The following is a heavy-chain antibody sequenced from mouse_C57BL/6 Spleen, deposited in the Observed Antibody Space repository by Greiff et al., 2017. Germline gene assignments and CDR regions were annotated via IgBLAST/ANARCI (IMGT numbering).Heavy chain of an antibody. V-gene: IGHV1-69*01. D-gene: IGHD1-1*02. J-gene: IGHJ2*01. CDR3: ARGEVYYGHTLDY. Sequence: QVQLQQPGAELVMPGASVKLSCKASGYTFTSYWMHWVKQRPGQGLEWIGEIDPSDSYTNYNQKFKGKSTLTVDKSSSTAYMQLSSLTSEDSAVYYCARGEVYYGHTLDYWGQGTTLTVAS. CDR1: GYTFTSYW. CDR2: IDPSDSYT.